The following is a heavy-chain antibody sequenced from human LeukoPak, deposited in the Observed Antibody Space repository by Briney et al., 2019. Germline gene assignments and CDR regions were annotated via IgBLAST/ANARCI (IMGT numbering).Heavy chain of an antibody. Sequence: GASVKVSCTASGYTFTSYGISWVRQAPGQGLEWMGIINPSGGSTSYAQKFQGRVTMTRDTSTSTVYMELSSLRSEDTAVYYCARVDTAMVPIAWGQGTLVTVSS. CDR3: ARVDTAMVPIA. CDR2: INPSGGST. V-gene: IGHV1-46*01. J-gene: IGHJ4*02. D-gene: IGHD5-18*01. CDR1: GYTFTSYG.